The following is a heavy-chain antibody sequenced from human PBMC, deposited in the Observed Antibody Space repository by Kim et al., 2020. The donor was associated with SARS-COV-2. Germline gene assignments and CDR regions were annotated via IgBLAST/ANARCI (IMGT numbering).Heavy chain of an antibody. CDR3: ARDQGGWYPGGAFDI. CDR1: GFTFSSYG. Sequence: GGSLRLSCAASGFTFSSYGMHWVRQAPGKGLEWVAVIWYDGSNKYYADSVKGRFTISRDNSKNTLYLQMNSLRAEDTAVYYCARDQGGWYPGGAFDIWGQGTMVTVSS. CDR2: IWYDGSNK. V-gene: IGHV3-33*01. D-gene: IGHD6-19*01. J-gene: IGHJ3*02.